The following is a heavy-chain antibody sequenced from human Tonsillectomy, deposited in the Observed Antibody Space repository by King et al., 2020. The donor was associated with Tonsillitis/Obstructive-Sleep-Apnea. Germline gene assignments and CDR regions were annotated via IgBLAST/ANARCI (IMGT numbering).Heavy chain of an antibody. CDR2: VYYSGSS. J-gene: IGHJ4*02. Sequence: QLQLQESGPGLVKPSETLSLTCSVSGGSISSSSYYWGWIRQPPGKGLEWIGSVYYSGSSYYNPSLESRVTISVATSKNQFSLKMSSVTAADTAMYYCARHRGGSGWNAEDYFDYWGQGALVTVSS. V-gene: IGHV4-39*01. CDR1: GGSISSSSYY. D-gene: IGHD6-19*01. CDR3: ARHRGGSGWNAEDYFDY.